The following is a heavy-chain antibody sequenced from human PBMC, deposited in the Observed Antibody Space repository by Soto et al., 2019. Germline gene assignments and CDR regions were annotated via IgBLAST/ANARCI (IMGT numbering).Heavy chain of an antibody. CDR1: GGYISSGGYY. J-gene: IGHJ4*02. V-gene: IGHV4-30-4*01. D-gene: IGHD7-27*01. CDR2: IYNSGST. CDR3: ARGPAGDKVDY. Sequence: SEPLSLTCTVSGGYISSGGYYWSWIRQPPGKGLEWIGHIYNSGSTYNNPSLKSRVTISVDTSKNQFSLNLNSVTAADTAVYYCARGPAGDKVDYWGQGTLVTVSS.